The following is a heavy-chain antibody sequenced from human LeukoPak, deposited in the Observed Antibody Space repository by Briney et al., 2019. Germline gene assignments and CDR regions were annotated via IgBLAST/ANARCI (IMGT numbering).Heavy chain of an antibody. D-gene: IGHD1-1*01. CDR2: IYYSGST. CDR1: GGSISNNNYY. V-gene: IGHV4-39*01. Sequence: SETLFLTCTVSGGSISNNNYYWAWIRQPPGKGLEWIGSIYYSGSTYYNPSLKSRVTISVDTSKNQFSLMLRSVTAADTAVYYCARHGVHQNYDYWGQGTLVTVSS. J-gene: IGHJ4*02. CDR3: ARHGVHQNYDY.